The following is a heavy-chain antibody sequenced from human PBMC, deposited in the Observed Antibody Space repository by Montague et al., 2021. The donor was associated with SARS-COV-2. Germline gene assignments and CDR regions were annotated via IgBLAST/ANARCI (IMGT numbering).Heavy chain of an antibody. CDR1: GFSLRTSGVG. CDR3: AHRLSTAGGGFGF. D-gene: IGHD2-21*02. Sequence: PALVKPTQTVTLTCTFSGFSLRTSGVGVGWIRQPPGKALEWLSLIYWDDDKRYSPSLRTRLTTTKDTSQNQVVLTLTNMDPMDTATYYCAHRLSTAGGGFGFWGQGTTVTVSS. J-gene: IGHJ3*01. CDR2: IYWDDDK. V-gene: IGHV2-5*02.